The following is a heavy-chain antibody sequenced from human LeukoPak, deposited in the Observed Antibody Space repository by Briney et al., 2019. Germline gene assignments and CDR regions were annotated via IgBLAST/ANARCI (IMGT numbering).Heavy chain of an antibody. Sequence: PGGSLRLSCAASGFTFSSYEMNWVRQAPGKGLEWVSYISSSGSTIYYADSVKGRFTISRDNAKNSLYLQMNSLKAEDTALYFCAKGKPRGDYYGSGIYFYFDYWGQGALVTVSS. CDR3: AKGKPRGDYYGSGIYFYFDY. V-gene: IGHV3-48*03. J-gene: IGHJ4*02. CDR2: ISSSGSTI. CDR1: GFTFSSYE. D-gene: IGHD3-10*01.